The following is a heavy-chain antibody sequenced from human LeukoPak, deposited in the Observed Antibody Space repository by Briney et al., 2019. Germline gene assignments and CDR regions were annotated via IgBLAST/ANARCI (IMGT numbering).Heavy chain of an antibody. Sequence: ASVKVSCKASGYTFISYHMHWVRQAPGQGLEWMGIINPGGGSTSYAQKFQGRVTMTRDTSTSTVYMELSSLRSEDTAVYYRARASYYGSGSYYNRDAFHIWGQGTMVTVSS. CDR3: ARASYYGSGSYYNRDAFHI. CDR1: GYTFISYH. CDR2: INPGGGST. V-gene: IGHV1-46*01. J-gene: IGHJ3*02. D-gene: IGHD3-10*01.